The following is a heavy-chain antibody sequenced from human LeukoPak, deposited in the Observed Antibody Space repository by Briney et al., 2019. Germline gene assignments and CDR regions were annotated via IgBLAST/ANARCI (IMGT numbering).Heavy chain of an antibody. CDR1: GGIFSSYA. D-gene: IGHD6-13*01. J-gene: IGHJ4*02. V-gene: IGHV1-69*13. CDR2: IIPIFGIA. CDR3: ARDAQIAAAGTGPFDY. Sequence: SVKVSCKASGGIFSSYAISWVRQAPGQGLEWMGGIIPIFGIANYEQKFQGRVTITADESTSTAYMELSSLRSEDTAVYYCARDAQIAAAGTGPFDYWGQGTLVTVSS.